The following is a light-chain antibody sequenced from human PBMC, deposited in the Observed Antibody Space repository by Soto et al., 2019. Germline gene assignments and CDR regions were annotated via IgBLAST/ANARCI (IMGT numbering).Light chain of an antibody. CDR1: QSINSN. V-gene: IGKV3-15*01. CDR2: RAS. Sequence: EIVMTHSPATLSVSPCERATLSFSASQSINSNLAWYQQKPGQAPRLLMFRASIRATGFPARFSGSGSGTEFNITISSLQSEDSAIYYCQQYNNWPRATFGGGTQGGYQ. J-gene: IGKJ4*01. CDR3: QQYNNWPRAT.